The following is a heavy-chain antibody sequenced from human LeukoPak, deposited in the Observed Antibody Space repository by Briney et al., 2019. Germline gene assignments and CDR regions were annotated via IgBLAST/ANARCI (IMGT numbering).Heavy chain of an antibody. D-gene: IGHD1-26*01. CDR3: ARDSGSGNNDY. CDR2: ISAGNGST. V-gene: IGHV1-3*01. CDR1: GYTFTSYA. J-gene: IGHJ4*02. Sequence: ASVKVSCEASGYTFTSYAIHWVRQAPGQRLEWMGWISAGNGSTKYSQNFQGRVTFISNTSATTAFMELSSLRSEDAAVYYCARDSGSGNNDYWGQGTLVTVSS.